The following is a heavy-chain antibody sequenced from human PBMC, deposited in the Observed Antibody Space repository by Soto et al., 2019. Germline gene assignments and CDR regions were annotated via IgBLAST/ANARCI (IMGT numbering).Heavy chain of an antibody. V-gene: IGHV4-59*01. Sequence: SETLSLTCTVSGGSISSYYWSWIRQPPGKGLEWIGYIYYSGSTNYNPSLKSRVTISVDTSKNQFSLMLSSVTAADTAVYYCARGHSCYETPFDYWGQGTLVTVSS. CDR2: IYYSGST. CDR3: ARGHSCYETPFDY. D-gene: IGHD5-12*01. CDR1: GGSISSYY. J-gene: IGHJ4*02.